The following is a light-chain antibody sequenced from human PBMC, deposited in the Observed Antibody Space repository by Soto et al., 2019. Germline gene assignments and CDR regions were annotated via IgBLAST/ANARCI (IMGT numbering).Light chain of an antibody. Sequence: DIQMTQSPSTLSXSLXXXXTXXXRASKNINTWVAWYQQKPGKAPKLLIYDASSLESGVPSRVSGSGSGTEFTLTISSLQPDDFPTYYCQQYNTCWTFCPGTKVDIK. CDR1: KNINTW. CDR3: QQYNTCWT. V-gene: IGKV1-5*01. J-gene: IGKJ1*01. CDR2: DAS.